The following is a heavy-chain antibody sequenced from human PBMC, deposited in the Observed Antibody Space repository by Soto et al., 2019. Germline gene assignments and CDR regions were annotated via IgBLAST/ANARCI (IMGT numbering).Heavy chain of an antibody. CDR2: INPGNGNT. J-gene: IGHJ4*02. V-gene: IGHV1-3*01. D-gene: IGHD3-22*01. CDR1: GCTFTSYG. CDR3: ARGGYFDSSNYLAD. Sequence: XSVKVSCKGTGCTFTSYGIHLVRQAPGRGLECMGWINPGNGNTKYSQKFQGRVIIEMDTSASTAYMELSSLRSEDTAVYYCARGGYFDSSNYLADWGLGTLVTVPS.